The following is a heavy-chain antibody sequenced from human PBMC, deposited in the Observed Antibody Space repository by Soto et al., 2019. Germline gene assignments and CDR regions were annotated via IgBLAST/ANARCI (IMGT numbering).Heavy chain of an antibody. CDR3: ARDFKESQYYYYCMDV. J-gene: IGHJ6*03. CDR2: ISSSSIYT. D-gene: IGHD3-10*01. CDR1: GFTFSSYS. Sequence: EVQLVESGGGLVKPGGSLRLSCVVSGFTFSSYSMHWVRQAPGKGLEWVSSISSSSIYTYYADSVKGRFTISRDNAKNSVYLQMNSLRAEDTAVYYCARDFKESQYYYYCMDVWGKGTTVTVSS. V-gene: IGHV3-21*06.